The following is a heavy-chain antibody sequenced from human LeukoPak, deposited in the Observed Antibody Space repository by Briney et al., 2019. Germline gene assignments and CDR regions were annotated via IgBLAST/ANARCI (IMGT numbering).Heavy chain of an antibody. CDR1: GDSIRTYF. Sequence: PSETLSLTCTVSGDSIRTYFWSWIRQPPGKGLEWIGYTSYSGSTDYNPSLKSRVTISVDTSKNQFSLKLTSVTAADTAVYYCARDLGRYGYYFDYWGQGTLVTVSS. D-gene: IGHD1-1*01. J-gene: IGHJ4*02. V-gene: IGHV4-59*01. CDR2: TSYSGST. CDR3: ARDLGRYGYYFDY.